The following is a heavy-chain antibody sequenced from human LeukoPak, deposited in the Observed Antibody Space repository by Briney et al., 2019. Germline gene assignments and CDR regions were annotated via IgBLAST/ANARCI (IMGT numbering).Heavy chain of an antibody. D-gene: IGHD6-19*01. V-gene: IGHV3-33*01. CDR1: GFTFSSYG. J-gene: IGHJ4*02. CDR2: IWYDGSNK. CDR3: ARDHSSGWYSDYFDY. Sequence: GGSLRLSCAAAGFTFSSYGMHWVRQAPGKGLEWVAVIWYDGSNKYYADSVKGRFTISRDNSKNTLYLQMNSLRAEDTAVYYCARDHSSGWYSDYFDYWGQGTLVTVSS.